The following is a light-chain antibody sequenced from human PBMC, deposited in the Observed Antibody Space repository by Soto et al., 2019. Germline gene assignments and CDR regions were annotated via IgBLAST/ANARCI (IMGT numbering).Light chain of an antibody. CDR2: DVT. V-gene: IGLV2-14*01. CDR3: SSYTSSILRV. Sequence: QSVLTQPASVSGYPGQSITISCTGTSSDVGSYNYVSWYQQHPGKAPKLMIYDVTNRPSGVSNRFSGSKSGNTASLTISGLQAEYEAVYYCSSYTSSILRVFGAGTKVTVL. CDR1: SSDVGSYNY. J-gene: IGLJ1*01.